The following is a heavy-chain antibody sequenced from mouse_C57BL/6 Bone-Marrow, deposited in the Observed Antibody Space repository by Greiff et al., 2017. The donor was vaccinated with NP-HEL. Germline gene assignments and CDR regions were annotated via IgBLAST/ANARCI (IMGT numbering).Heavy chain of an antibody. Sequence: QVHVKQSGAELVKPGASVKISCKASGYTFTDYYINWVKQRPGQGLEWIGMIGPGSGSTYYNEKFKGKATLTADNSSSTAYMQHSSLTSDDSAVDFCARSVRSWLAYWGQGTLVTVSA. V-gene: IGHV1-77*01. CDR1: GYTFTDYY. CDR2: IGPGSGST. CDR3: ARSVRSWLAY. D-gene: IGHD1-1*01. J-gene: IGHJ3*01.